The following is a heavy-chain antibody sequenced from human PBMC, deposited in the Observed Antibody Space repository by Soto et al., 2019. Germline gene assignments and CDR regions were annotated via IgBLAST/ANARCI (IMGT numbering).Heavy chain of an antibody. V-gene: IGHV4-59*01. CDR3: AREGTRMNYFDY. CDR2: IYYSGST. J-gene: IGHJ4*02. CDR1: GGSISSYY. Sequence: SETLSLTCTVSGGSISSYYWSWIRQPPGKGLEWIGYIYYSGSTNYNPSLKSRVNISVDTSKNQFSLKLSSVTAADTAVYYCAREGTRMNYFDYWGQGTLVTVSS.